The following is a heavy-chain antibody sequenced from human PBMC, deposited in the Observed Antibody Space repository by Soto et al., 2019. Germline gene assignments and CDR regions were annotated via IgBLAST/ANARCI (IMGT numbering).Heavy chain of an antibody. Sequence: QVQLVQSGAEVKKPGSSVKVSCKASGGTFSSYAISWVRQAPGQGLEWMGGIIPIFGTANYAQKFQGRVTITADESTSTAYMDLSSLRSEDTVVYYCARVIVSVEQPNYYSFGMDVWGQGTTVTVS. CDR2: IIPIFGTA. CDR1: GGTFSSYA. V-gene: IGHV1-69*01. J-gene: IGHJ6*02. D-gene: IGHD2-21*01. CDR3: ARVIVSVEQPNYYSFGMDV.